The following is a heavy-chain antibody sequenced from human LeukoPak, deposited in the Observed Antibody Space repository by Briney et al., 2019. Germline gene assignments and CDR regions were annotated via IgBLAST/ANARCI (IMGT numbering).Heavy chain of an antibody. V-gene: IGHV3-7*03. D-gene: IGHD6-13*01. CDR3: AREGELYSSSWYYFDY. CDR1: GFTFRSYG. J-gene: IGHJ4*02. Sequence: GRSLRLSCAASGFTFRSYGMHWVRQAPGKGLEWVANIKQDGSEKYYVDSVKGRFTISRDNAKNSLYLQMNSLRAEDTAVYYCAREGELYSSSWYYFDYWGQGTLVTVSS. CDR2: IKQDGSEK.